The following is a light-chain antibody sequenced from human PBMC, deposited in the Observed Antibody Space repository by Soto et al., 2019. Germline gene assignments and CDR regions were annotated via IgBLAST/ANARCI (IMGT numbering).Light chain of an antibody. Sequence: EIVMTQSPATLSVSPGEIATLSCRARQRVRSNLAWYQQKPGQAPRLLIYVASTRATGIPARFSGSGSGTEFTLTISSLQAEDFAVYSCQQYNTWPPWTFGQGTKVEIK. J-gene: IGKJ1*01. CDR2: VAS. CDR1: QRVRSN. V-gene: IGKV3-15*01. CDR3: QQYNTWPPWT.